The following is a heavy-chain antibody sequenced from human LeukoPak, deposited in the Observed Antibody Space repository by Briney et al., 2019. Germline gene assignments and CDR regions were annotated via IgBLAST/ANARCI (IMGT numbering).Heavy chain of an antibody. Sequence: GGSLRLSCAASEFSVGSNYMTWVRQAPGKGLEWVSLIYSGGSTYYADSVKGRFTISRDNSKNTLYLQMNSLRAEDTAVYYCARDYVWGSPESDYWGQGTLVTVSS. CDR2: IYSGGST. D-gene: IGHD7-27*01. CDR3: ARDYVWGSPESDY. CDR1: EFSVGSNY. V-gene: IGHV3-66*01. J-gene: IGHJ4*02.